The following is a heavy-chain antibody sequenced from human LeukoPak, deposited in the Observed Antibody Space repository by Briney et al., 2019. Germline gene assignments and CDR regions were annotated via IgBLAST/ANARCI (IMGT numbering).Heavy chain of an antibody. Sequence: ASVKVSCKASGYTFTGYYMPWVRQAPGQGLEWMGWINPNSGGTNYAQKFQGRVTMTRDTSISTAYMELSRLRSDDTAVYYCARGTIVVVPAAMGWFDPWGQGTLVTVSS. CDR2: INPNSGGT. V-gene: IGHV1-2*02. CDR1: GYTFTGYY. J-gene: IGHJ5*02. D-gene: IGHD2-2*01. CDR3: ARGTIVVVPAAMGWFDP.